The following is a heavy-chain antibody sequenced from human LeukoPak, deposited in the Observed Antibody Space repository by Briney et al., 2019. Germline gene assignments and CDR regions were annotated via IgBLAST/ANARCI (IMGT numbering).Heavy chain of an antibody. J-gene: IGHJ4*02. CDR3: TKPDCPSTSCYTLDY. Sequence: GGSLRLSCVASGFTFNNYTMRWVSQAPGKGLEWVSAISGSGDSTYYADSVKGRFTISRDNPKNTLYLQMNSLRVEDTAVYYCTKPDCPSTSCYTLDYWGQGILVTVSS. D-gene: IGHD2-2*02. CDR2: ISGSGDST. V-gene: IGHV3-23*01. CDR1: GFTFNNYT.